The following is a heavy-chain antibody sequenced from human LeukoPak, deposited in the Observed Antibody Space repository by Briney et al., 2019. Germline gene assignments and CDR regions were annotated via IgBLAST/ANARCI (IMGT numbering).Heavy chain of an antibody. J-gene: IGHJ3*02. CDR2: IYTSGRT. CDR3: ARTYSTSTDYDAFDI. CDR1: GGSLSSGSYY. Sequence: SETLSLTRTVSGGSLSSGSYYWSWIRQPGGKGLGWIGRIYTSGRTNYNPSLKSRVTISVDTSKHQFSLNLSSVTAADTAVNYCARTYSTSTDYDAFDIWGQGTMVTVSS. D-gene: IGHD6-6*01. V-gene: IGHV4-61*02.